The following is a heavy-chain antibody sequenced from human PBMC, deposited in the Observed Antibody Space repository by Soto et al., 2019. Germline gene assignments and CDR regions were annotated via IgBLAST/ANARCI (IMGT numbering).Heavy chain of an antibody. CDR1: GGTFSSYA. Sequence: ASVKVSCKASGGTFSSYAISWLRQAPGQGLEWMGGIIPIFGTANYAQKFQGRVTITADESTSTAYMELSSLRSEDTAVYYCASPPRGGYDPQFDYWGQGTRVTVSS. J-gene: IGHJ4*02. CDR3: ASPPRGGYDPQFDY. CDR2: IIPIFGTA. D-gene: IGHD5-12*01. V-gene: IGHV1-69*13.